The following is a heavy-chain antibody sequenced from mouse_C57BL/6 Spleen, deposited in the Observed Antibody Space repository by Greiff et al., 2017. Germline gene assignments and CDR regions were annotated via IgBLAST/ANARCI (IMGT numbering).Heavy chain of an antibody. V-gene: IGHV1-52*01. CDR3: AGGNDGYRLAY. Sequence: VQLQQPGAELVRPGSSVKLSCKASGYTFTSYWMHWVKQRPIKGLEWIGNIDPSDSETHYNQKFKDKATLTVDKSSSTAYMQLSSLTSEDSAVYYCAGGNDGYRLAYWGQGTLVTVSA. J-gene: IGHJ3*01. CDR1: GYTFTSYW. D-gene: IGHD2-3*01. CDR2: IDPSDSET.